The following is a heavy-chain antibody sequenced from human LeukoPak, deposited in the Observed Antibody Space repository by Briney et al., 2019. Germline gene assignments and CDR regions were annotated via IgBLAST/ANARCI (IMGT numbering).Heavy chain of an antibody. CDR3: ARGGPSVITDY. D-gene: IGHD2-21*01. CDR2: INAGNGNT. Sequence: ASVKVSCKASGYTFTSYAMHWVRQAPGQRLEWMGWINAGNGNTKYSQKFQGRVTITRDTFASTAYMELSSLRSEDTAVYYCARGGPSVITDYWGQGTLVTVSS. CDR1: GYTFTSYA. V-gene: IGHV1-3*01. J-gene: IGHJ4*02.